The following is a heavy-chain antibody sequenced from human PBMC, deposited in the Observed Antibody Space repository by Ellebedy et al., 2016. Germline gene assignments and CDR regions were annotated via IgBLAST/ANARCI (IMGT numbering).Heavy chain of an antibody. Sequence: SGPTLVKPTQTLTLTCTFSGFSLSTSGVTVGWVRQPPGEALEWLGIIYGNDAKHYSPSLKSRVAITKDTSKNQVFLTLTNMDPVDTATYFCVHRTTVTSVDYWGRGTLVTVSA. CDR1: GFSLSTSGVT. CDR3: VHRTTVTSVDY. CDR2: IYGNDAK. V-gene: IGHV2-5*01. D-gene: IGHD4-17*01. J-gene: IGHJ4*02.